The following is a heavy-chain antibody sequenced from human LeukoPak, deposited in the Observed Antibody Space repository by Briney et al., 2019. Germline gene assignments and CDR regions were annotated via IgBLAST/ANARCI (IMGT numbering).Heavy chain of an antibody. CDR3: ATRGDCADGETVDV. D-gene: IGHD2-21*02. CDR2: LGHTGST. CDR1: DNSINRGFF. V-gene: IGHV4-38-2*01. J-gene: IGHJ6*04. Sequence: PSETLSLTCAVSDNSINRGFFWGWNRQTPGKGLEWIGVLGHTGSTHYNPSLKSRVTISIDTSKNQFSLKVTSVTAADTAVYYCATRGDCADGETVDVWGKGTTVTVSS.